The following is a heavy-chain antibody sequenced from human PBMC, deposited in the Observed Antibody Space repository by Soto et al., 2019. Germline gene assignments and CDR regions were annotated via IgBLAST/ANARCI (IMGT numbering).Heavy chain of an antibody. V-gene: IGHV3-21*01. CDR3: ARESEDLTSNFDY. CDR1: GFTFSSHS. CDR2: ISSTTNYI. J-gene: IGHJ4*02. Sequence: GGSLRLSCAASGFTFSSHSMNWVRQAPGKGLEWVSSISSTTNYIYYADSMKGRFTVSRDNAKNSVYLEMNSLSAEDTAVYYCARESEDLTSNFDYWGQGTLVTVSS.